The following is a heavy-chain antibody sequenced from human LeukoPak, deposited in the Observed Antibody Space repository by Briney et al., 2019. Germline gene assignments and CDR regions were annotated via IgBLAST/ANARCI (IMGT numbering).Heavy chain of an antibody. V-gene: IGHV1-18*01. D-gene: IGHD3-3*01. CDR3: ATDLGVDMGY. CDR2: ISAYNGNT. Sequence: ASVKVSCKASGYTFTSYGISWVRQAPGQGLEWMGWISAYNGNTNYAQKLQGRVTMTEDTSTDTAYMELSSLRSEDTAVYYCATDLGVDMGYWGQGTLVTVSS. CDR1: GYTFTSYG. J-gene: IGHJ4*02.